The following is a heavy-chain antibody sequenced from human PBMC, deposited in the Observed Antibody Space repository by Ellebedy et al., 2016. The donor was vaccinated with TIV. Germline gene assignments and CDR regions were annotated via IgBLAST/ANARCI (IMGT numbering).Heavy chain of an antibody. CDR3: ARTMYSSLIRWGEYYYYGMDV. Sequence: ASVKVSXKASGYTFTSYGISWVRQAPGQGLEWMGWISAYNGNTNYAQKLQGRVTMTTDTSTSTAYMELRSLRSDDTAVYYCARTMYSSLIRWGEYYYYGMDVWGQGTTVTVSS. J-gene: IGHJ6*02. CDR1: GYTFTSYG. CDR2: ISAYNGNT. V-gene: IGHV1-18*04. D-gene: IGHD6-6*01.